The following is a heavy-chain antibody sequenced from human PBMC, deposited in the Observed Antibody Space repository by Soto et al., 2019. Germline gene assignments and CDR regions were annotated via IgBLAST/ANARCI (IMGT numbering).Heavy chain of an antibody. V-gene: IGHV3-23*01. CDR3: AKGEGDYDILTGYSNFDY. Sequence: GGSLRLSCAASGFTFSSYAMSWVRQAPGRGLEWVSAISGSGGSTYYADSVKGRFTISRDNSKNTLYLQMNSLRAEDTAVYYCAKGEGDYDILTGYSNFDYWGQGTLVTVSS. D-gene: IGHD3-9*01. J-gene: IGHJ4*02. CDR2: ISGSGGST. CDR1: GFTFSSYA.